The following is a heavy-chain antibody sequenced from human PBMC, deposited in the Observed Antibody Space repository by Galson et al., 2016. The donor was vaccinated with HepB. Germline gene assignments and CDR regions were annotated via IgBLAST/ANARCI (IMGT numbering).Heavy chain of an antibody. CDR2: IRQDGFEK. J-gene: IGHJ4*02. CDR1: GFTFSTYW. Sequence: SLRLSCAASGFTFSTYWMTWVRQAPGKGLEWVANIRQDGFEKDYVDSVKGRFTISRDNAKNSVYLQMNSLRPEDTAVYFCARDPVAGAPDYFDYWGQGTLVTVSS. D-gene: IGHD2-15*01. CDR3: ARDPVAGAPDYFDY. V-gene: IGHV3-7*01.